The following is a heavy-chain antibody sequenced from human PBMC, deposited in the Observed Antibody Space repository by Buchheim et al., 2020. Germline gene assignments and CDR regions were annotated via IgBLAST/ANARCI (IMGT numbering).Heavy chain of an antibody. D-gene: IGHD3-22*01. CDR3: ARESPYYYDSREIDY. J-gene: IGHJ4*02. CDR2: IYYSGST. Sequence: QVQLQESGPGLVKPSETLSLTCTVSGGSISSYYWSWIRQPPGKGLEWIGYIYYSGSTNYNPSLKSRVTISVDTSKNQFSLMLSSVTAADTAVYYCARESPYYYDSREIDYWGQGTL. CDR1: GGSISSYY. V-gene: IGHV4-59*01.